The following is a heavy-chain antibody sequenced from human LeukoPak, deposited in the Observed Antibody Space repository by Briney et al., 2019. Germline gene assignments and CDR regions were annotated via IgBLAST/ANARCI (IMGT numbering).Heavy chain of an antibody. CDR2: IYYSGST. Sequence: PSETLSLTCTVSGGSISSYYWSWIRQPPGKGLEWIGYIYYSGSTNYSPSLKSRVTISVDTSKNQFSLKLSSVTAADTAVYYCARGKEWEPIHYYYYMDVWGKGTTVTVSS. D-gene: IGHD1-26*01. CDR1: GGSISSYY. V-gene: IGHV4-59*08. J-gene: IGHJ6*03. CDR3: ARGKEWEPIHYYYYMDV.